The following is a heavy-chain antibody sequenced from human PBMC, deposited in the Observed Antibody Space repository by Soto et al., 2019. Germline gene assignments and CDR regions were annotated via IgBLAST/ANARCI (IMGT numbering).Heavy chain of an antibody. CDR1: GFTFSSYG. Sequence: QVQLVESGGGVVQPGRSLRLSCAASGFTFSSYGMHWVRQAPGKGLEWVAVIWYDGSNKYYADSVKGRFTISRDNSKHTLYLQINSLRAEYMAVYYCARETSQQLARMDYWGQGTLVTVSS. CDR2: IWYDGSNK. J-gene: IGHJ4*02. CDR3: ARETSQQLARMDY. V-gene: IGHV3-33*01. D-gene: IGHD6-13*01.